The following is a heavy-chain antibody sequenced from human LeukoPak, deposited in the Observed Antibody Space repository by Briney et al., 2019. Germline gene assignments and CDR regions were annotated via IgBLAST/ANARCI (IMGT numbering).Heavy chain of an antibody. CDR1: GGSVSGYY. CDR3: ARDSSGWYRSFDY. Sequence: SETLSLTCTVSGGSVSGYYWSWIRQPPGKGLEWIGYIYYSGSTNYNPSLKSRVTISLDTSKNHFSLKPSSVTAADTAVYYCARDSSGWYRSFDYWGRGTLVTVSS. D-gene: IGHD6-19*01. J-gene: IGHJ4*02. V-gene: IGHV4-59*02. CDR2: IYYSGST.